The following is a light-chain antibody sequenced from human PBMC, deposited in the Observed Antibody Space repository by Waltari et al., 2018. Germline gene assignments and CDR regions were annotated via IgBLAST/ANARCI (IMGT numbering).Light chain of an antibody. Sequence: VAPGQTARITCGGNNIGSKSVHWYQRRPGQAPVVVVYDDSDRPSGIPERFSGTNSGNTATLTISAVEAGDEADYYCQVWDSFTDPYVVFGGGTKLTVL. CDR1: NIGSKS. CDR2: DDS. J-gene: IGLJ2*01. V-gene: IGLV3-21*02. CDR3: QVWDSFTDPYVV.